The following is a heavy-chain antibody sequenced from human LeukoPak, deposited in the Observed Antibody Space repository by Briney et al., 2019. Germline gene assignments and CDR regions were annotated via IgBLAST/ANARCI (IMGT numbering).Heavy chain of an antibody. CDR3: AQGGSY. D-gene: IGHD3-16*01. CDR2: IYYSGST. Sequence: SETLSLTCTVSGGSISSYYWSWIRQPPGKGLEWIGYIYYSGSTNYNPFLKSRVTISVDTSKNQFSLKLSSVTAADTAVYYCAQGGSYWGQGTLVTVSS. J-gene: IGHJ4*02. V-gene: IGHV4-59*01. CDR1: GGSISSYY.